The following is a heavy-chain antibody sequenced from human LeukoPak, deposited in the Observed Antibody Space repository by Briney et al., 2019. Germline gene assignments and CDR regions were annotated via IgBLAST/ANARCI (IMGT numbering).Heavy chain of an antibody. D-gene: IGHD3-22*01. V-gene: IGHV3-23*01. CDR2: ISSSGGST. Sequence: QPGKSLILSCVASEFNFEYYAMHWVRQAPGKGLEWVSAISSSGGSTYYADSVKGRFTISRDNSKNTLYLQMNSLRGEDTAVYYCAKGTGSITMIVVAFDYWGQGTLVTVSS. J-gene: IGHJ4*02. CDR1: EFNFEYYA. CDR3: AKGTGSITMIVVAFDY.